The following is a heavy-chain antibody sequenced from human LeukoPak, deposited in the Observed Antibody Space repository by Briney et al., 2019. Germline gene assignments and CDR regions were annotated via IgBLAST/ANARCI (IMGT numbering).Heavy chain of an antibody. CDR3: ARIPSDASFDI. D-gene: IGHD2-21*02. V-gene: IGHV1-2*02. Sequence: ASVKVSCKASGYTFTGYYMHWVRQAPGQGLEWMGWINPNSGGTNYAQRFQGRVIMTRDTSISTAYMELSRLRSDDTAVYYCARIPSDASFDIWGQGTMVTVSS. J-gene: IGHJ3*02. CDR2: INPNSGGT. CDR1: GYTFTGYY.